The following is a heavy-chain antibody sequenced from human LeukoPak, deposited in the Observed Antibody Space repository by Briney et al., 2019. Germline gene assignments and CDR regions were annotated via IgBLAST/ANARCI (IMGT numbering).Heavy chain of an antibody. V-gene: IGHV1-69*01. CDR1: GGTFSSYA. Sequence: SVKVSCKASGGTFSSYAISWVRQAPGQGLEWMGGIIPIFATPNYSQKFQGRVTITADESTSTAYMELSSLRSEDTAVYYCAKGPGGNSYYYYYMDVWGKGTTVTVSS. D-gene: IGHD4-23*01. CDR3: AKGPGGNSYYYYYMDV. J-gene: IGHJ6*03. CDR2: IIPIFATP.